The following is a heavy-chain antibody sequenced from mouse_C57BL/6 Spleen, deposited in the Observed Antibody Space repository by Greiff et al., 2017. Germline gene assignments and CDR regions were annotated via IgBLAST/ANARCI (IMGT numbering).Heavy chain of an antibody. D-gene: IGHD2-2*01. CDR3: AGEGQGGGYHFDY. Sequence: VKLQQSGPELVKPGASVKISCKASGYAFSSSWMNWVKQRPGKGLEWIGRIYPGDGDTNYNGKFKGKATLTADKSSSTAYMQLSSLTSEDSAVYFCAGEGQGGGYHFDYWGQGTTLTASS. CDR2: IYPGDGDT. V-gene: IGHV1-82*01. CDR1: GYAFSSSW. J-gene: IGHJ2*01.